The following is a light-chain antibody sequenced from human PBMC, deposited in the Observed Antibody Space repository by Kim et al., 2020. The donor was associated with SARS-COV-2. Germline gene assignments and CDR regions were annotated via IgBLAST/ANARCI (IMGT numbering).Light chain of an antibody. V-gene: IGKV3-11*01. CDR2: DAS. Sequence: SPGERATLSCRASASVSSCLSCCPQKPGQAPRLLIYDASNRATCSPARFSGSGSGTDFTLTISSLEPEDFAVYYCQQRSNWPPLYTFGQGTKLEI. J-gene: IGKJ2*01. CDR3: QQRSNWPPLYT. CDR1: ASVSSC.